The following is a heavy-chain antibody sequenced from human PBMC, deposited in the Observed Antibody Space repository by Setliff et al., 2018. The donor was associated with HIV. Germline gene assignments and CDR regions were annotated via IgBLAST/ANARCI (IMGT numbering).Heavy chain of an antibody. Sequence: PGGSLRLSCAASGFTFNAYAMHWVRQPPGKGLEWVSGISSNTDNIYYADSVKGRFTISRDDSKNTLFLQLNTLRPEDTAVYDCASARIPTGGTSTSLDYWGQGALVTVSS. J-gene: IGHJ4*02. V-gene: IGHV3-9*01. CDR1: GFTFNAYA. D-gene: IGHD1-1*01. CDR3: ASARIPTGGTSTSLDY. CDR2: ISSNTDNI.